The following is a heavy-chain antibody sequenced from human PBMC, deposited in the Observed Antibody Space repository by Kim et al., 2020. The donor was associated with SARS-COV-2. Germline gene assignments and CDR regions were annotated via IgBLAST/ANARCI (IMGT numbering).Heavy chain of an antibody. Sequence: SETLSLTCTVSGGSISSSSYYWGWIRQPPGKGLEWIGSIYYSGSTYYNPSLKSRVTISVDTSKNQFSLKLSSVTAADTAVYYCARHVYYDILTGYSPLFDYWGQGTLVTVSS. CDR2: IYYSGST. V-gene: IGHV4-39*01. D-gene: IGHD3-9*01. CDR3: ARHVYYDILTGYSPLFDY. CDR1: GGSISSSSYY. J-gene: IGHJ4*02.